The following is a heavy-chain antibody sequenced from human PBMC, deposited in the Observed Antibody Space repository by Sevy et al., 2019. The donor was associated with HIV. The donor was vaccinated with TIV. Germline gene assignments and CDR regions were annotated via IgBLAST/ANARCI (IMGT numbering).Heavy chain of an antibody. CDR1: GFTFNNYW. J-gene: IGHJ6*04. V-gene: IGHV3-7*01. Sequence: GGSLRLSCAASGFTFNNYWMSWVRQAPGKGLEWVANIKQDGSEKNYVDSVKGRFTISRDNAKNSLYLQMNSLRAEDAARYYCARSWGYYGSGTGAGMDVWGKGTTVTVSS. CDR2: IKQDGSEK. CDR3: ARSWGYYGSGTGAGMDV. D-gene: IGHD3-10*01.